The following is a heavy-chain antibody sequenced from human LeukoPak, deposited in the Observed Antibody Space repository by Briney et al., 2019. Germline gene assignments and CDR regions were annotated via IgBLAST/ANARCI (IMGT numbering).Heavy chain of an antibody. J-gene: IGHJ3*02. CDR1: GGSVSTTHY. CDR2: IYYGGST. D-gene: IGHD3-10*01. V-gene: IGHV4-39*07. CDR3: ARDRSANYYGPSGAFDI. Sequence: SETLSLTCTVSGGSVSTTHYWGWIRQPPGKGLEWIGSIYYGGSTSYNASLRSRVTTSVDTSKNQFSLKLSSVTAADTAVYYCARDRSANYYGPSGAFDIWGQGTMVTVSS.